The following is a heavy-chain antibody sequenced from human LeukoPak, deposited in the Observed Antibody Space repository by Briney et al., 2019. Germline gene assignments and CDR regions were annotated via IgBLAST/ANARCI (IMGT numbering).Heavy chain of an antibody. CDR2: ISGSGGST. Sequence: TGGSLRLSCAASGFTFSSYAMSWVRQAPGKGLEWVSAISGSGGSTYYADSVKGRFTISRDNSKNTLYLQMNSLRAEDTAVYYCAITNFGVVSFFGYWGQGTLVTVSS. CDR1: GFTFSSYA. CDR3: AITNFGVVSFFGY. V-gene: IGHV3-23*01. J-gene: IGHJ4*02. D-gene: IGHD3-3*01.